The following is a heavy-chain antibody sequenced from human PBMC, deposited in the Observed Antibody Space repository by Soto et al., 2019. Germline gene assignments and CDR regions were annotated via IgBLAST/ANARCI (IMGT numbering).Heavy chain of an antibody. J-gene: IGHJ4*02. CDR1: GFKFSDYG. Sequence: QVHLVESGGGVVQPGTSLRLSCRASGFKFSDYGVDWVRQAPGKGLEWVSRVLYDGSKKYYADSVKGRFTISRDNPRNTLYLQMDSLRAEDTGVYYCVKDLALMGDYWGQGTPVTVSS. V-gene: IGHV3-30*18. CDR3: VKDLALMGDY. D-gene: IGHD3-16*01. CDR2: VLYDGSKK.